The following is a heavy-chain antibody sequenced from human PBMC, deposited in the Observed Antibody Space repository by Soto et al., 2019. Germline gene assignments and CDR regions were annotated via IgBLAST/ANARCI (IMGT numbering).Heavy chain of an antibody. Sequence: VASVKVSCKASGATFSSYAISWVRQAPGQGLEWMGGIIPIFGTANYAQKFQGRVRITADESTSTAYMELSSLRSEDTAVYYCARDLIDGQRVRFNARESFDYWGKGTLGTVSS. CDR3: ARDLIDGQRVRFNARESFDY. CDR2: IIPIFGTA. V-gene: IGHV1-69*13. CDR1: GATFSSYA. J-gene: IGHJ4*02. D-gene: IGHD6-6*01.